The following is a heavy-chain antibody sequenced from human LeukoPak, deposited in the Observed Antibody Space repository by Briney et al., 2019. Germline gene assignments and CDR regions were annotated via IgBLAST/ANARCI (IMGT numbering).Heavy chain of an antibody. D-gene: IGHD6-6*01. CDR3: AREWSIAVRYYFDY. CDR1: GGSVSSGSYY. Sequence: PSETLSLTCAVSGGSVSSGSYYWSWIRQPPGKGLEWIGYIFHSGNTNYSPSLKSRVTISVDTAKNQFSLKLSSVTAADTAVYYCAREWSIAVRYYFDYWGQGTLVTVSS. CDR2: IFHSGNT. J-gene: IGHJ4*02. V-gene: IGHV4-61*01.